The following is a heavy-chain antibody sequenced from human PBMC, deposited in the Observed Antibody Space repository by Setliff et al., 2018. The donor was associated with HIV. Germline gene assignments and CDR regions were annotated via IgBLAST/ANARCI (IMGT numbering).Heavy chain of an antibody. J-gene: IGHJ6*03. D-gene: IGHD6-19*01. CDR1: GYTFTNQY. CDR2: VDPENPTT. V-gene: IGHV1-69-2*01. CDR3: ARELKSSSGWYGYFYMDV. Sequence: ASVKVSCKMSGYTFTNQYIHWIQQAPGKGLEWMGLVDPENPTTIYAARFQGRVTITADTSIGTAYMELSSLRPDDTAVYYCARELKSSSGWYGYFYMDVWGKGTTVTVSS.